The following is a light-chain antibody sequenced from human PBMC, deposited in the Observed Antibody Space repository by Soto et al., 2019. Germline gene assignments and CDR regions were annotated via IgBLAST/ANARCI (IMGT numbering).Light chain of an antibody. CDR3: CSYAGGRLV. CDR1: NSDVGNYDR. V-gene: IGLV2-18*02. J-gene: IGLJ2*01. Sequence: SALTQPPSVSGSPGQSVTISCTGTNSDVGNYDRVSWYQQPPGTAPKLMIYAVTNRPSGVPDRFSGSKSGNTASLTISGLQAEDEADYYCCSYAGGRLVFGGGTKLTVL. CDR2: AVT.